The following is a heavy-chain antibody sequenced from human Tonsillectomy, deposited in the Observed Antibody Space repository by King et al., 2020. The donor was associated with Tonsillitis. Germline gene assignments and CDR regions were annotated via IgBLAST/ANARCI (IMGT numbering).Heavy chain of an antibody. CDR3: ATDGPSGSYYVGVDY. CDR1: GFTFSTYA. J-gene: IGHJ4*02. V-gene: IGHV3-30*04. CDR2: ISYDVTYK. Sequence: VQLVESGGGVVQSGRSLRLSCAASGFTFSTYAMHWVRQAPGKGLEWVALISYDVTYKKYADSVKGRFTISRDNSKNTLYLQMNSLRPEDTAVYYCATDGPSGSYYVGVDYWGQGTLVTVSS. D-gene: IGHD1-26*01.